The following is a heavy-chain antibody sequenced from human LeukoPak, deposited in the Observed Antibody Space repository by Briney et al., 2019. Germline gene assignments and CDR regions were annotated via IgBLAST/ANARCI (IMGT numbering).Heavy chain of an antibody. CDR2: INTDGSYT. J-gene: IGHJ4*02. V-gene: IGHV3-74*01. CDR3: VRVGRGWASDY. Sequence: GGSLRLSCAASGFTLSNYWMYWVRQAPGKGLAWVSRINTDGSYTTYADSVKGRFTISRDNAKNTLYLQMNSLRAEDTAVYYCVRVGRGWASDYWGQGTLVTVSS. D-gene: IGHD6-19*01. CDR1: GFTLSNYW.